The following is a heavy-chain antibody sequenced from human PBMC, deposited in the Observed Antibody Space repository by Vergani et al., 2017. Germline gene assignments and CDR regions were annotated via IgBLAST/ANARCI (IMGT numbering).Heavy chain of an antibody. J-gene: IGHJ6*02. CDR3: ARDPYFKLNTNLNVYYYYGMDV. CDR2: IIPILGIA. V-gene: IGHV1-69*08. D-gene: IGHD3-9*01. CDR1: GGTFSSYT. Sequence: QVQLVQSGAEVKKPGSSVKVSCKASGGTFSSYTISWVRQAPGQGLEWMGRIIPILGIANYAQKFQGRVTSTADKSTSTAYMELGSLRSEDTAVYYCARDPYFKLNTNLNVYYYYGMDVWGQGTTVTVSS.